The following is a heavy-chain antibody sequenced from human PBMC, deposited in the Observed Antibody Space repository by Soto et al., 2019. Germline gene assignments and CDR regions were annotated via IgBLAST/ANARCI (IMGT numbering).Heavy chain of an antibody. CDR2: IKSKTDGGTT. J-gene: IGHJ6*02. Sequence: EVQLVESGGGLVKPGGSLRLSCAASGFTFTNAWMSWVRQAPGKGLEWVGRIKSKTDGGTTDYAAPVKGRFTISRDDSKNTLYLQMNSLKTEDTAVYYCTTDGRSYYGLNYYYGMDVWGQGTTVTVSS. CDR1: GFTFTNAW. V-gene: IGHV3-15*01. CDR3: TTDGRSYYGLNYYYGMDV. D-gene: IGHD1-26*01.